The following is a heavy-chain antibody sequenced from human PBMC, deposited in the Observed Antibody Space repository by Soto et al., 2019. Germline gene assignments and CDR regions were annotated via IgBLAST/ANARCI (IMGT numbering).Heavy chain of an antibody. CDR2: IYYSGSS. J-gene: IGHJ6*02. D-gene: IGHD3-10*01. V-gene: IGHV4-39*01. CDR3: ARQVFSREAYYYGMDV. Sequence: SETLSLTCTVSGGSISGSDYYWGWIRQPPGKGLEWIGSIYYSGSSYYSPSLKSRVTISVDTSKNQFSLKLSSVTAADTAVYYCARQVFSREAYYYGMDVWGQGTTVTVSS. CDR1: GGSISGSDYY.